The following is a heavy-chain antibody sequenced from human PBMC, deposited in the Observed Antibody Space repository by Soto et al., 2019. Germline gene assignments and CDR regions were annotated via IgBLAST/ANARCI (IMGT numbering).Heavy chain of an antibody. J-gene: IGHJ4*02. CDR1: GYTFTSYG. Sequence: QVQLVQSGAEVKKPGASVKVSCKASGYTFTSYGISWVRQAPGQGLEWMGWISVHNGNTKYAQKLQGRVTMTTDTPTRTAYMEVRSLRSDDTAVYYCARDLNLGLGDYWGQGTLVTVSS. CDR2: ISVHNGNT. V-gene: IGHV1-18*01. CDR3: ARDLNLGLGDY. D-gene: IGHD7-27*01.